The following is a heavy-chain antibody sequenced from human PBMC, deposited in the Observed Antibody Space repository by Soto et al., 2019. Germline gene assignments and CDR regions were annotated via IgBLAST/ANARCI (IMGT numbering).Heavy chain of an antibody. Sequence: SETLSLTCAVYGGSFSGYYWSWIRQPPGKGLEWSGEINHSGSTNYNASLKSGVTISVETSKNQFSLKMRSVTAAETAVYYCESVPDFWSGSHYYCMEVWGQATTATDS. D-gene: IGHD3-3*01. CDR1: GGSFSGYY. CDR3: ESVPDFWSGSHYYCMEV. J-gene: IGHJ6*02. V-gene: IGHV4-34*01. CDR2: INHSGST.